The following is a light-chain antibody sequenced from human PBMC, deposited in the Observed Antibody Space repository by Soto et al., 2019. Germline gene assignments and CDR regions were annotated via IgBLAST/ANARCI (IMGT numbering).Light chain of an antibody. CDR3: SSYTSSTTWV. CDR2: DVS. J-gene: IGLJ3*02. Sequence: QSVLTQPRSVSGSPGQSVTISCTGTSSDVGAYNYVSWYQQHPGKAPKLIICDVSKRPSGVPDRFSGSKSGNTASLTISGLQADDEADYYCSSYTSSTTWVFGGGTKVTVL. CDR1: SSDVGAYNY. V-gene: IGLV2-11*01.